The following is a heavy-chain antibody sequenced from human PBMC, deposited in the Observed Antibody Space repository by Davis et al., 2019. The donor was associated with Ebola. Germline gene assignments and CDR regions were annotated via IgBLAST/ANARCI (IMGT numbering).Heavy chain of an antibody. V-gene: IGHV3-30*02. J-gene: IGHJ6*02. CDR2: IRYDGSNK. Sequence: SCKASGYTFSSYGMHWVRQAPGKGLEWVASIRYDGSNKYYADSVKGRFTISRDNSKNTLYLQMNSLRAEDTAVYYCANSYYYGMDVWGQGTTVTVSS. CDR3: ANSYYYGMDV. CDR1: GYTFSSYG.